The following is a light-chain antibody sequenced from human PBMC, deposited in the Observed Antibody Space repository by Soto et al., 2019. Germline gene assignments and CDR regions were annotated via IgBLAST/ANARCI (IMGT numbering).Light chain of an antibody. CDR3: SSYTSSSTLYV. J-gene: IGLJ1*01. CDR2: EVS. CDR1: SSDVGGYNY. Sequence: QSVLTQPASVSGSPGQSITISCTGTSSDVGGYNYVSWYQQHPGKAPKLMIYEVSNRPSGVSNRFSGSKSGYTASLSISGLQAEDEADYYCSSYTSSSTLYVFGIGTKLTVL. V-gene: IGLV2-14*01.